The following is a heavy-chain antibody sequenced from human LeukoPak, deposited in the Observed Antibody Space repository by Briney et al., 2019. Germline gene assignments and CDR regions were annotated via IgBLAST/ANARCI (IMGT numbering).Heavy chain of an antibody. J-gene: IGHJ4*02. CDR3: ARQLGTPTTSVVDY. Sequence: PSETLSLTCTVSGGSISSGDYYWGWIRQSPGKGLEGIGNIYSSGSTYYNPSLKSRVTISMDTSENQFSLNLSSVTAADTAVYYWARQLGTPTTSVVDYWGQGTLVTVSS. V-gene: IGHV4-39*01. D-gene: IGHD1-7*01. CDR2: IYSSGST. CDR1: GGSISSGDYY.